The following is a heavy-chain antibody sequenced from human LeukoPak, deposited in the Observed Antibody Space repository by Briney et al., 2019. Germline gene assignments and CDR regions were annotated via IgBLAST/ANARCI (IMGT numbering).Heavy chain of an antibody. D-gene: IGHD2-2*01. Sequence: GASVKVSCKASGYTFTSYGISWVRQAPGQGLEWMGWISAYNGNTNYAQKLQGRVTMTTDTSTSTAYMELRSLRSDDTAVYYCARIPSTRDYYYYMDVWGKGTTVTISS. CDR1: GYTFTSYG. CDR2: ISAYNGNT. CDR3: ARIPSTRDYYYYMDV. J-gene: IGHJ6*03. V-gene: IGHV1-18*01.